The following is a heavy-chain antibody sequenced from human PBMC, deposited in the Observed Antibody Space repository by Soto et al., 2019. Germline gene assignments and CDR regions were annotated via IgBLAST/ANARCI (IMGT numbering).Heavy chain of an antibody. CDR3: ARDQESRDDILAY. CDR2: ISYDGSNK. D-gene: IGHD3-9*01. V-gene: IGHV3-30*03. J-gene: IGHJ4*02. Sequence: QVQLVESGGGVVQPGRSLRLSCAASGFTFSSYGMHWVRQAPGKGLEWVAVISYDGSNKYYADSVKGRFTISRDNXKNTLYLQMNSLRAEDTAVYYCARDQESRDDILAYWGQGTLVTVSS. CDR1: GFTFSSYG.